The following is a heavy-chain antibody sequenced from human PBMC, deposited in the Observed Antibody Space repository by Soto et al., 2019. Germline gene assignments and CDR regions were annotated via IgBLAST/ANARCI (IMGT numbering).Heavy chain of an antibody. CDR1: GDSVSTYW. CDR2: IYNTGST. J-gene: IGHJ4*02. CDR3: ARGPGASGTYHYYFDY. Sequence: ETLSLTCTVSGDSVSTYWWSWIRQPPGKGLEWIAYIYNTGSTNYNPSLKSRVTISLDASKNQFSLKLSSVTAADTAVYYCARGPGASGTYHYYFDYWGPGTLVTVSS. V-gene: IGHV4-59*02. D-gene: IGHD3-10*01.